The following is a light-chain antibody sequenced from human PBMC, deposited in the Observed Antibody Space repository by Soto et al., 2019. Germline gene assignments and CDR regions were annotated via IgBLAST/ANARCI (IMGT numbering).Light chain of an antibody. CDR2: EVS. CDR1: SSDVGAYDY. CDR3: GTWDSSLNGAV. Sequence: QSALTQPASVSGSPGQSITISCTGTSSDVGAYDYVSWYQQHPGEAPELMIYEVSNRPSGVSTRFSGSKSGTSASLGITGLQTGDEADYYCGTWDSSLNGAVFGGGTKVTVL. J-gene: IGLJ3*02. V-gene: IGLV2-14*01.